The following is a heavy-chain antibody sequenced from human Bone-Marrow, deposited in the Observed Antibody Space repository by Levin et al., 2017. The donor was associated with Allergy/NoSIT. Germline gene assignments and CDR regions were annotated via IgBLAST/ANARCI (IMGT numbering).Heavy chain of an antibody. V-gene: IGHV4-31*03. D-gene: IGHD5-18*01. CDR1: GGSISSGGYY. CDR2: IYYSGST. Sequence: SETLSLTCTVSGGSISSGGYYWSWIRQHPGKGLEWIGYIYYSGSTYYNPSLKSRVTISVDTSKNQFSLKLSSVTAADTAVYYCARGSYGIENWFDPWGQGTLVTVSS. CDR3: ARGSYGIENWFDP. J-gene: IGHJ5*02.